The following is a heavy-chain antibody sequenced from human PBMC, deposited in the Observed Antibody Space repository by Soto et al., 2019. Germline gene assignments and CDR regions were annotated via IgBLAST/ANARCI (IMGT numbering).Heavy chain of an antibody. D-gene: IGHD3-22*01. CDR3: VRATYFSDSSGYTRCLDY. J-gene: IGHJ4*02. V-gene: IGHV3-72*01. Sequence: LRLSCAASGFTFSDHHMDWVRQAPGKGLEWVGRSRDKPQGYSTAYAASVKGRFTTSRDESKNSAYLQMNSLKTEDTAVYYCVRATYFSDSSGYTRCLDYWGQGTLVTVSS. CDR2: SRDKPQGYST. CDR1: GFTFSDHH.